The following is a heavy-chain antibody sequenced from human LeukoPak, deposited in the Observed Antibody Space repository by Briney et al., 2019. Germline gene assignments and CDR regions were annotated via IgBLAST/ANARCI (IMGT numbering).Heavy chain of an antibody. Sequence: GGSLRLSCAASGFTFSSYSMNWVRQAPGKGLEWVSCISSSSSYIYNADSVKGRFTISRDNAKNSPYLQMNSLRAEDTAVYFCARALGSYYVGGAFDIWGQGTMVTVSS. CDR3: ARALGSYYVGGAFDI. CDR2: ISSSSSYI. V-gene: IGHV3-21*01. J-gene: IGHJ3*02. D-gene: IGHD1-26*01. CDR1: GFTFSSYS.